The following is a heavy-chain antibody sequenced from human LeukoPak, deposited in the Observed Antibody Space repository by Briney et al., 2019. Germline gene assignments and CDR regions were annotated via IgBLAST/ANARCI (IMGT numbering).Heavy chain of an antibody. J-gene: IGHJ6*02. CDR3: ARAQEISDYYYYYGMDV. CDR1: GYTFTCYY. V-gene: IGHV1-2*02. CDR2: INPNSGGT. Sequence: ASVTVSCKASGYTFTCYYMHWVRQAPGQGLEWMGWINPNSGGTNYAQKFQGRVTMTRDTSISTAYMELSRLRSDDTAVYYCARAQEISDYYYYYGMDVWGQGTTVTVSS. D-gene: IGHD2/OR15-2a*01.